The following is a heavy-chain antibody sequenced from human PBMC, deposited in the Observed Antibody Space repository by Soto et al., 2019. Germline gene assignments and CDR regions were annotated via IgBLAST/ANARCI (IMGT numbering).Heavy chain of an antibody. Sequence: ESLKISFQASGFNFCGSWIGWVRQMPGKGLEWMGIIYPGDSYTRYITSFQGQVTISADKSISTVYLQWRSLKPSETAKYYCARGGFIGTTPDFWGKGTRVTASS. CDR3: ARGGFIGTTPDF. CDR1: GFNFCGSW. CDR2: IYPGDSYT. J-gene: IGHJ4*02. V-gene: IGHV5-51*01. D-gene: IGHD1-7*01.